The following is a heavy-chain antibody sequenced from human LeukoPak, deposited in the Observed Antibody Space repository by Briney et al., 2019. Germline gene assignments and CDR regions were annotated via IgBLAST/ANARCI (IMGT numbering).Heavy chain of an antibody. CDR3: ARGGHYYDSSDYHDY. V-gene: IGHV1-18*01. D-gene: IGHD3-22*01. Sequence: GASVKVSCTASSYTFTSYGISWVRQAPGQGLEWMGWISAYNGNTNYAQKLQGRVTMTTDTSTSTAYMELRSLRSDDTAVYYCARGGHYYDSSDYHDYWGQGTLVTVSS. CDR1: SYTFTSYG. J-gene: IGHJ4*02. CDR2: ISAYNGNT.